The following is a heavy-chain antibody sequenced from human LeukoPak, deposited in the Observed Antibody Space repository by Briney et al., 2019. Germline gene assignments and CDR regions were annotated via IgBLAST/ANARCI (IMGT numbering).Heavy chain of an antibody. D-gene: IGHD1-26*01. CDR3: ARVGRKGPQRWDDDDY. CDR1: GGSISSYY. V-gene: IGHV4-4*08. Sequence: SETLSLTCTVSGGSISSYYGNWIRQPPGKGLEWIGRIYTSGSTNYNPSLKSRVTISVDTSKNQFSLKLRSVTAADPAGYYCARVGRKGPQRWDDDDYWGDRDLVTVSS. CDR2: IYTSGST. J-gene: IGHJ4*01.